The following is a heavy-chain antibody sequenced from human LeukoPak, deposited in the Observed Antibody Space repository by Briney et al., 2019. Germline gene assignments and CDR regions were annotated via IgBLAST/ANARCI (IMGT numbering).Heavy chain of an antibody. CDR3: ARAGYSSGAVRF. CDR2: IYPLDSDV. CDR1: GYTFTNYW. Sequence: GESLKISCKGSGYTFTNYWIGWVRQMPGKGLDWMGMIYPLDSDVRYSPSFQGQVTISADKSISTAYLQWSSLKASDTAMYYCARAGYSSGAVRFWGQGTTVTVSS. J-gene: IGHJ6*02. V-gene: IGHV5-51*01. D-gene: IGHD6-19*01.